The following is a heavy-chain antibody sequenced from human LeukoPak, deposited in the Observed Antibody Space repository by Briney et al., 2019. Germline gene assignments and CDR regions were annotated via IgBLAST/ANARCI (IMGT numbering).Heavy chain of an antibody. D-gene: IGHD3-22*01. CDR2: INPNSGGI. J-gene: IGHJ3*02. CDR1: GYTFTGYY. V-gene: IGHV1-2*02. CDR3: AREGPHYYDSSGYYYVRVAFDI. Sequence: GASVKVSCKASGYTFTGYYMHWVRQAPGQGLEWMGWINPNSGGINYAQRFQGRVTMTRDTSISTAYMELSRLRSDDTAVYYCAREGPHYYDSSGYYYVRVAFDIWGQGTMVTVSS.